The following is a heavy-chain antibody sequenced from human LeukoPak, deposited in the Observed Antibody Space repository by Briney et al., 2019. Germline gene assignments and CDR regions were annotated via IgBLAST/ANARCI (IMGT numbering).Heavy chain of an antibody. CDR1: GFSFSDYY. J-gene: IGHJ5*02. CDR2: ISSSGSPI. Sequence: GGSLRLSCAASGFSFSDYYMSWLRQPPGKGLEWVSYISSSGSPIYYADSVKGRFTISRDNAKNSLYLQMNSLRAEDTALYYCAKGPGLLWFGEYGTGNWFDPWGQGTLVTVSS. D-gene: IGHD3-10*01. V-gene: IGHV3-11*01. CDR3: AKGPGLLWFGEYGTGNWFDP.